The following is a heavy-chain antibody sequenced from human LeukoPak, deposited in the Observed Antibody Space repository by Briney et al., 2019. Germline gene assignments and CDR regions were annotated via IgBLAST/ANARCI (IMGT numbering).Heavy chain of an antibody. CDR1: GFTFSNYW. V-gene: IGHV3-7*01. CDR3: ARVSRRAAAGPLDY. J-gene: IGHJ4*02. Sequence: GGSLRLSCAASGFTFSNYWMNWFRQTPGKGLEWVAKIKADGGEKDHVASVKGRFTISRDNAKNSLYLQMDSLRAEDTAVYYCARVSRRAAAGPLDYWGQGTLVTVSS. CDR2: IKADGGEK. D-gene: IGHD6-13*01.